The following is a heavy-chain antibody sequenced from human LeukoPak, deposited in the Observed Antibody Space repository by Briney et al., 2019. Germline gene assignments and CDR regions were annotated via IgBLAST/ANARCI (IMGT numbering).Heavy chain of an antibody. CDR2: ISSSSSTI. J-gene: IGHJ4*02. CDR3: AKDQELTYYYDSSFGY. Sequence: GGSLRLSCAASGFTFSSYSMNWVRQAPGKGLEWVSYISSSSSTIYYADSVKGRFTISRDNSKNTLYLQMNSLRAEDTAVYYCAKDQELTYYYDSSFGYWGQGTLVTVSS. D-gene: IGHD3-22*01. CDR1: GFTFSSYS. V-gene: IGHV3-48*01.